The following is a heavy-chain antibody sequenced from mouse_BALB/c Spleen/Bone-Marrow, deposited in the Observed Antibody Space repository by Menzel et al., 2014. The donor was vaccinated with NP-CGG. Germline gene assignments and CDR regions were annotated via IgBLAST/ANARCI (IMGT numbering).Heavy chain of an antibody. CDR1: GFNIKDTY. J-gene: IGHJ3*01. D-gene: IGHD2-4*01. CDR3: ARMITAY. CDR2: IDPANGNT. V-gene: IGHV14-3*02. Sequence: EVQRVESGAELVKPGASVKLSCTASGFNIKDTYMHWVKQRPEQGLEWIGRIDPANGNTKYDPKFQGKATITADTSSNTAYLQLSSLTSEDTAVYYCARMITAYWGRGTLVTVSA.